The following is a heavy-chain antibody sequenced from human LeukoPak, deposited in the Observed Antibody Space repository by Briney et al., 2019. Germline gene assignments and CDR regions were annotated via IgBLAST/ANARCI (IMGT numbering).Heavy chain of an antibody. Sequence: PGGSLRLSCEASGFSVSTNYMSWVRQAPGKGLEWVSVFYAGGSTYYTDSVKGRFTISRDISKNSLYLQMNSLRAEDTAVYYCARDGARILTGYDYWGQGTLVTVSS. CDR1: GFSVSTNY. CDR2: FYAGGST. CDR3: ARDGARILTGYDY. D-gene: IGHD3-9*01. V-gene: IGHV3-66*01. J-gene: IGHJ4*02.